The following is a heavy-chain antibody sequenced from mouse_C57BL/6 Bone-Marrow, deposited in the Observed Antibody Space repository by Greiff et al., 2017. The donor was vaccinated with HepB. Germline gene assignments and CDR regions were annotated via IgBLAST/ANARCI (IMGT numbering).Heavy chain of an antibody. V-gene: IGHV1-82*01. Sequence: VPGVESGPALVKPGASVKISCTASGYAFSRSWMNWVKQRPGKGLEWIGRIYPGDGDTNYNGKFKGKATLTADKSSSTAYMQLSSLTSKDSAVYCCAVYGNYDYWGQGTTLTVSS. J-gene: IGHJ2*01. CDR3: AVYGNYDY. CDR2: IYPGDGDT. CDR1: GYAFSRSW. D-gene: IGHD2-1*01.